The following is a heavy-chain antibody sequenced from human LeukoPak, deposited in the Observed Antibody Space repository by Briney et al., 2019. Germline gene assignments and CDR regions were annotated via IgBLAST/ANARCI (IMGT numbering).Heavy chain of an antibody. CDR2: ISYDGSNK. J-gene: IGHJ4*02. Sequence: GGSLRLPCAASGFTFSSYAMHWVRQAPGKGLEWVAVISYDGSNKYYADSVKGRFTISRDNSKNTLYLQMNSLRAEDTAVYYCARERAAAFDYWGQGTLVTVSS. D-gene: IGHD6-13*01. CDR3: ARERAAAFDY. CDR1: GFTFSSYA. V-gene: IGHV3-30*04.